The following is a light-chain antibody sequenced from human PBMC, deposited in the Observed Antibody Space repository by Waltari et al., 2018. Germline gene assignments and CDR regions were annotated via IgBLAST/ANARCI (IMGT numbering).Light chain of an antibody. CDR1: QSVLYSSNNKNY. J-gene: IGKJ2*01. CDR3: QQYQSSPSMYT. Sequence: DIVVPQSPDSLAVSLGGRATIHCKTGQSVLYSSNNKNYLGWYQQKPGQPPELLIYLASTRESGVPDRFSGSGSGTDFTLTISSLQAEDVAVYYCQQYQSSPSMYTFGQGTKLEIK. CDR2: LAS. V-gene: IGKV4-1*01.